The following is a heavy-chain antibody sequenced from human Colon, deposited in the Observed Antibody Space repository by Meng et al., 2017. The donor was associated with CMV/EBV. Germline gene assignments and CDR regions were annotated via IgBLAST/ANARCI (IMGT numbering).Heavy chain of an antibody. V-gene: IGHV3-53*01. Sequence: GGSLRLSCAASGFTFSSYWMHWVRQAPGKGLEWLSVIYSSGRTFYGDSAKGRFTISRDTSQNTVYLQMDTLRVEDTAMYYCARVSSAGLALDVWGQGTMVTVSS. CDR2: IYSSGRT. CDR3: ARVSSAGLALDV. D-gene: IGHD3-22*01. J-gene: IGHJ3*01. CDR1: GFTFSSYW.